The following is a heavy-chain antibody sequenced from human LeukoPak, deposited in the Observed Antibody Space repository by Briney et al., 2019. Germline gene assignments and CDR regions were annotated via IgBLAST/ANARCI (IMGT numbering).Heavy chain of an antibody. D-gene: IGHD3-10*01. CDR1: VATFSSYA. J-gene: IGHJ6*02. CDR2: IVPFLGIA. V-gene: IGHV1-69*04. CDR3: ARDHYYGSGKYYYYYYGMDV. Sequence: SVKVSCTASVATFSSYAISWVRQSPGPGVEWMGRIVPFLGIANCAQKFQGTVTITADKSTSTAYMEMSSLTSEATAVYYCARDHYYGSGKYYYYYYGMDVWGQGTTVTVSS.